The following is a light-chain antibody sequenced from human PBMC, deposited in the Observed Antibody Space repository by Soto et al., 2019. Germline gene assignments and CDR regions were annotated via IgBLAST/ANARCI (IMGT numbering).Light chain of an antibody. CDR1: SSNIGNNY. CDR3: GTWDSSLSAVV. CDR2: DGN. V-gene: IGLV1-51*01. J-gene: IGLJ2*01. Sequence: QSVLTQPPSGSAAPGQKVTISCSGSSSNIGNNYVSWYQQLPGTAPKLLMYDGNKRPSGIPDRFSGSKSGTSATLGITGLQTGDEADYYCGTWDSSLSAVVFGGGTKVTVL.